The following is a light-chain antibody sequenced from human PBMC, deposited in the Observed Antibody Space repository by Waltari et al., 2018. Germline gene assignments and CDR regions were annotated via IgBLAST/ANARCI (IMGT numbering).Light chain of an antibody. CDR1: SRDVGFYNH. J-gene: IGLJ3*02. V-gene: IGLV2-14*01. CDR3: NSYTGSSSWV. Sequence: QSALTQPASVSGSPGQSITISCPGTSRDVGFYNHVSCYQQHPGKAPTLIIYDFLERPSGVSNRFSGSKSGNTASLTISGLLAEDEADYYCNSYTGSSSWVFGGGTKLTVL. CDR2: DFL.